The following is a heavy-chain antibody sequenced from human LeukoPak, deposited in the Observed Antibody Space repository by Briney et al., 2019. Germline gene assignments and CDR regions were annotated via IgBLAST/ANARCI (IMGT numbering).Heavy chain of an antibody. D-gene: IGHD3-3*01. Sequence: HGASVKVSCKASGYTFTSYGISWVRQAPGQGLEWMGWISVYNGNTNYAQKLQGRVTMTTDTSTSTAYMELRSLRSDDTAVYYCARDPVRFLEWLSYNWFDPWGQGTLVTVSS. J-gene: IGHJ5*02. CDR3: ARDPVRFLEWLSYNWFDP. V-gene: IGHV1-18*01. CDR2: ISVYNGNT. CDR1: GYTFTSYG.